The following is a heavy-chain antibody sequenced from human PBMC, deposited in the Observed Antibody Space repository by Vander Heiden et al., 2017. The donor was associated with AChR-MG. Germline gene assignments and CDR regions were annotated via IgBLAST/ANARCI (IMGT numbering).Heavy chain of an antibody. Sequence: QVQLVQSGDEVKKPGSSVKVSCKASGGTFSSYAISWVRQAPGQGLEWMGGIIPIFGTANYAQKFQGRVTITADKSTSTAYMELSSLRSEDTALYYCARATGTYCSSTSCYPYYMDVWCEGTTVTVSS. D-gene: IGHD2-2*01. CDR3: ARATGTYCSSTSCYPYYMDV. J-gene: IGHJ6*03. CDR2: IIPIFGTA. CDR1: GGTFSSYA. V-gene: IGHV1-69*06.